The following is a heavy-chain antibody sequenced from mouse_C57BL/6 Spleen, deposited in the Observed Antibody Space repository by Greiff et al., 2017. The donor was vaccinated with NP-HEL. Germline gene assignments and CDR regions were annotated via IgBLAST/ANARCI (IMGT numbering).Heavy chain of an antibody. J-gene: IGHJ3*01. CDR1: GFSLTSYG. Sequence: VQGVESGPGLVQPSQSLSITCTVSGFSLTSYGVHWVRQSPGKGLEWLGVIWRGGSTDYNAAFMSRLSITKDNSKSQVFFKMNSLQADDTAIYYCANHDYGSTPFAYWGQGTLVTVSA. CDR3: ANHDYGSTPFAY. CDR2: IWRGGST. D-gene: IGHD1-1*01. V-gene: IGHV2-5*01.